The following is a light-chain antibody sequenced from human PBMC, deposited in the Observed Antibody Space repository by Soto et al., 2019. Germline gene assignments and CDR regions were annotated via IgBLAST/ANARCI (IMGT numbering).Light chain of an antibody. CDR2: GAF. J-gene: IGKJ1*01. CDR3: QQYNDWPLT. Sequence: IVMTQSPVTLSVSPWERATLSCRASQSVRSNLAWYQHKPGQAPSLLIYGAFTRATGIPARFSGTGSGTEFTLTISSLQSEDFALYYCQQYNDWPLTFGQGTKVDIK. V-gene: IGKV3-15*01. CDR1: QSVRSN.